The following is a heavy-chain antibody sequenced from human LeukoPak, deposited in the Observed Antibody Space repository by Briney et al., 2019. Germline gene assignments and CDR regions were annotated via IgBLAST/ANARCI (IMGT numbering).Heavy chain of an antibody. CDR1: GGSVNSGTYY. Sequence: SETLSLTCTVSGGSVNSGTYYWSWIRQPPGKGLEWIGNIYSSGSAYYNPSLKSRVTISVDTSKNQFSLKLSSVTAADTAEYYCARYCSGGSCPWYFDYWGQGTLVTVSS. V-gene: IGHV4-39*07. D-gene: IGHD2-15*01. CDR2: IYSSGSA. CDR3: ARYCSGGSCPWYFDY. J-gene: IGHJ4*02.